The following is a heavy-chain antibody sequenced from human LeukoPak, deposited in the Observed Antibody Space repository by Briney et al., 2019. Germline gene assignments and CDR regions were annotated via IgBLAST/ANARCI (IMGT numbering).Heavy chain of an antibody. D-gene: IGHD3-10*01. J-gene: IGHJ4*02. Sequence: GGSLRLSCAASGFTFSSYAMSWVRQAPGKGLEWVSAISGSGGSTYYADSVKGRFTISRDNSKNTLYLQMNSLRAEDTAVYYCAKFKGSGSYLYYFDYWGQGTLVTVSS. V-gene: IGHV3-23*01. CDR2: ISGSGGST. CDR1: GFTFSSYA. CDR3: AKFKGSGSYLYYFDY.